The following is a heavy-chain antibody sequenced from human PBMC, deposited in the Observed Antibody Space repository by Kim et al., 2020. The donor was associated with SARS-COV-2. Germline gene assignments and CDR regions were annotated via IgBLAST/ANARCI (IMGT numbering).Heavy chain of an antibody. D-gene: IGHD6-19*01. V-gene: IGHV3-21*06. CDR2: ISSNSSYI. J-gene: IGHJ6*04. CDR1: GFTFTTYS. CDR3: ARDRAPRRIAVAGTDYYDVMDV. Sequence: GGSLRLSCAASGFTFTTYSMNWVRQAPGKGLEWVSSISSNSSYIYYADSLKGRFTISRDNPKNSLFLEMNSLRAEDTGVYYCARDRAPRRIAVAGTDYYDVMDVSGAGTTGTVSS.